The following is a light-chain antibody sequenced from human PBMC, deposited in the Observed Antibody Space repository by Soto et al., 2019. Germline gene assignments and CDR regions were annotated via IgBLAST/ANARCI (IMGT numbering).Light chain of an antibody. V-gene: IGKV3-20*01. Sequence: EMVWTQSPGPLSLSPGERATLSCRASQTSASRYLAWDQHQPDQSPRLLIYHTLARAPGIPDRCSGGGSGTDFTRTVRRLEREDFAVYYYQQYDTSPPTFGQGTRL. J-gene: IGKJ5*01. CDR1: QTSASRY. CDR3: QQYDTSPPT. CDR2: HTL.